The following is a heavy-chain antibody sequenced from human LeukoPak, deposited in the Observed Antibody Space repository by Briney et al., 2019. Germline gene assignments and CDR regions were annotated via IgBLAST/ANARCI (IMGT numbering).Heavy chain of an antibody. D-gene: IGHD2-2*01. V-gene: IGHV4-61*02. Sequence: SETLSLTCTVSGGSISSGSYYWSWIRQPAGKGLEWIGRIYTSGSTNYNPSLKSRVTISVDTSKNQFSLKLSSVTAADTAVYYCARVPLWDIVVVPAAIDYYYYYMDVWGKGTTVTVSS. J-gene: IGHJ6*03. CDR1: GGSISSGSYY. CDR2: IYTSGST. CDR3: ARVPLWDIVVVPAAIDYYYYYMDV.